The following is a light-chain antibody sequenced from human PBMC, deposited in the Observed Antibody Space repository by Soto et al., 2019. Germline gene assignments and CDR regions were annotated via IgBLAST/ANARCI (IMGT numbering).Light chain of an antibody. Sequence: QSVRTHPPSVSWSPGQSVTIACTGTRSDVGGYNYVSWYQHHPGKAPRLIIHDVSKRPSGVPDRFSGSKSGITASLTISGLLAEDEADYYCCSYAGRYTYVFGTGTKVTVL. J-gene: IGLJ1*01. CDR3: CSYAGRYTYV. CDR1: RSDVGGYNY. V-gene: IGLV2-11*01. CDR2: DVS.